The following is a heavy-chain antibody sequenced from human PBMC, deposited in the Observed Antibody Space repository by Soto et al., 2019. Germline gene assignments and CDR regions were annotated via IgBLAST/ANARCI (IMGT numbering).Heavy chain of an antibody. CDR1: GFTFSSYD. Sequence: EVQLVESGGGLVQPGGSPRLSCAASGFTFSSYDMHWVRQAPGKGLEWVSAIGTAVDTYSLGSVKGRFTISRDNAKNSLYLKMTLLRVGDTDVYYCARRSTKTPALYYWGQGTLVTLSS. CDR3: ARRSTKTPALYY. J-gene: IGHJ4*02. V-gene: IGHV3-13*01. CDR2: IGTAVDT. D-gene: IGHD1-26*01.